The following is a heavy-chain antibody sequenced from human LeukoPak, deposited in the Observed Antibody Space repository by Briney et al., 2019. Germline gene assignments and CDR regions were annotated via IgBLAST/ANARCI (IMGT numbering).Heavy chain of an antibody. Sequence: AGSLRLSCAASGVTFSSHWMNWVRQAPGKGLEWVGNIKEDGSEKYYGDSVKGRFTISRDNSKNTLYLEMNSLRAEDTAVYYCARDISQQVIHYWGQGTLVTVSS. CDR1: GVTFSSHW. D-gene: IGHD2-21*01. J-gene: IGHJ4*02. V-gene: IGHV3-7*01. CDR2: IKEDGSEK. CDR3: ARDISQQVIHY.